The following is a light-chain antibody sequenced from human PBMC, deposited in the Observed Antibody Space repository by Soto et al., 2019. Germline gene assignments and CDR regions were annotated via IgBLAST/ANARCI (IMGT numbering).Light chain of an antibody. CDR1: QSISSY. CDR3: QQSYSTPWT. J-gene: IGKJ1*01. Sequence: DIQMTQSPSSLSASVGDRVTITCRASQSISSYLNWYQQKPGKAPKLLIHAVSSLQSGVPSRFSGSGSGTDFTLTISSLQPEDFATYYCQQSYSTPWTFGQGTQVEIK. V-gene: IGKV1-39*01. CDR2: AVS.